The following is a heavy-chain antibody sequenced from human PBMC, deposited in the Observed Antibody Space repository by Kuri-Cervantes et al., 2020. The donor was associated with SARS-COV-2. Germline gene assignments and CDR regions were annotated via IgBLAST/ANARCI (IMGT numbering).Heavy chain of an antibody. CDR1: EFTFSSYG. CDR2: IWSDGTNK. J-gene: IGHJ6*02. CDR3: ARDVNIVVVPAYYYGMDV. V-gene: IGHV3-33*01. Sequence: GGSLRLSCAASEFTFSSYGMHWVRQVPGKGLEWVAVIWSDGTNKYYADSAKGRFTISRDNSKNTLYLQMNSLRAEDTAVYYCARDVNIVVVPAYYYGMDVWGQGTTVTVSS. D-gene: IGHD2-2*01.